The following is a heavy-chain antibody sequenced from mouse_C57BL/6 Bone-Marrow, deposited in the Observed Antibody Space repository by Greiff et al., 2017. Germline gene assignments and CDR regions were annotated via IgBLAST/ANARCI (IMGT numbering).Heavy chain of an antibody. Sequence: QVQLQQPGAELVMPGASVKLSCKASGYTFTSYWMHWVKQRPGQGLEWIGEIDPSDSYTNYNQKFKGKSTLTVDKSSSTAYMQLSSLTSEDSAVYYCARRDHYYGSSYGWYFDVWGTGTTVTVSS. CDR1: GYTFTSYW. CDR3: ARRDHYYGSSYGWYFDV. V-gene: IGHV1-69*01. D-gene: IGHD1-1*01. J-gene: IGHJ1*03. CDR2: IDPSDSYT.